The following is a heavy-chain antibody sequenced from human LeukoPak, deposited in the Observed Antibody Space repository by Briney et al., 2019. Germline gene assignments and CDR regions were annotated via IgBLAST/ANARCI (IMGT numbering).Heavy chain of an antibody. Sequence: PGGSLTLSCAASGFTFSSYAMSWVRQATGKGLEWVSSTSGSGGATYYADSVKGRFTISRDNSRNMLYLQMNSLRAEDTAVYYCAKDRPNYFGTNGHYYRRDGDYWGQGTLVTVSS. CDR2: TSGSGGAT. CDR1: GFTFSSYA. J-gene: IGHJ4*02. V-gene: IGHV3-23*01. CDR3: AKDRPNYFGTNGHYYRRDGDY. D-gene: IGHD3-22*01.